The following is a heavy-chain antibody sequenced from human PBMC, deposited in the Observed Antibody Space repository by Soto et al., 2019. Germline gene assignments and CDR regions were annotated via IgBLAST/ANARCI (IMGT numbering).Heavy chain of an antibody. CDR1: GGTFSTYS. CDR3: ARDSRRDLPQNYYGMDV. V-gene: IGHV1-69*06. J-gene: IGHJ6*02. CDR2: TTPIFGTQ. D-gene: IGHD2-2*01. Sequence: VASVKVSCKASGGTFSTYSISWVRQAPGQGLEWMGGTTPIFGTQNYAQKFQGRVTITADKATSTAYMELSNLRSDDTAVYYCARDSRRDLPQNYYGMDVWGQGTTVTVSS.